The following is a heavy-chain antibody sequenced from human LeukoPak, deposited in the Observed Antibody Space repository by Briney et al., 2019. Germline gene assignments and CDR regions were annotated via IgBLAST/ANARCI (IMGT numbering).Heavy chain of an antibody. D-gene: IGHD6-6*01. V-gene: IGHV3-7*01. Sequence: PGGSLRLSCAASGFTFSNSAMSWVRQAPGKGLEWVANIKEDGSVKNYVDSVKGRFTISRDNAKNSLYLQMNSLRAEDTAVYYCMAESSSPWEGYWGQGTLVTVSS. J-gene: IGHJ4*02. CDR1: GFTFSNSA. CDR3: MAESSSPWEGY. CDR2: IKEDGSVK.